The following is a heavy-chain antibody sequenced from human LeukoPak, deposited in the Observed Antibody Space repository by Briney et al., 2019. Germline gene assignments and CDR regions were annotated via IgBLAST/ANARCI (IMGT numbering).Heavy chain of an antibody. V-gene: IGHV4-4*02. J-gene: IGHJ4*02. Sequence: SETLSLTCGVSGGSISSNNWWSWVRQPPGQGLEWIGEIYHSGSANYNPSLKSRITISVDKSKNQLSLKLISVTAADTAVYYCARDVGTALVTGDYWGQGTLVTVSS. CDR1: GGSISSNNW. CDR2: IYHSGSA. CDR3: ARDVGTALVTGDY. D-gene: IGHD5-18*01.